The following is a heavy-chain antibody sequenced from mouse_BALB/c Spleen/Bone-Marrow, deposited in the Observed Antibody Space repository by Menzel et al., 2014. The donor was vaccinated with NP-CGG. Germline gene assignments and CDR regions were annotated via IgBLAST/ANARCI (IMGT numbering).Heavy chain of an antibody. CDR3: ARGYSNNYAMDY. J-gene: IGHJ4*01. D-gene: IGHD2-5*01. V-gene: IGHV1S137*01. Sequence: VQLQQSGAELVRPGVSVKISCKGSGYTFTDYAMHWVKQSHAESLEWIGVINTYFGDISYNQKFKGKATIAVDKTSRTVYMELARLTAEDSAIYYCARGYSNNYAMDYRGQGTSVTVSS. CDR2: INTYFGDI. CDR1: GYTFTDYA.